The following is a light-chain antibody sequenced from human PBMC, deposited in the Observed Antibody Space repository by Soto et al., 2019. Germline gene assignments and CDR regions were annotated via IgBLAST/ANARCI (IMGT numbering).Light chain of an antibody. J-gene: IGKJ1*01. V-gene: IGKV3-15*01. CDR2: GAS. CDR1: QSVNNN. Sequence: EIVMTQSPATLSVSPGERATLSCRASQSVNNNLAWYQQKPGQAPRLLIYGASTRATGIPARFSGSGSGTEFTLTISSLQSEDFAVYYCQQYNDWPPEGTFGQGTKVEIK. CDR3: QQYNDWPPEGT.